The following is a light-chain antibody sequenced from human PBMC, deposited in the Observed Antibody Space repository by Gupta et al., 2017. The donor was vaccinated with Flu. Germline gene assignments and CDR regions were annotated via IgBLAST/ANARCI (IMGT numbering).Light chain of an antibody. V-gene: IGKV3-20*01. CDR2: GAS. CDR1: QSVSSSY. Sequence: DIVLTPSPGTLSLSPGERATLSCRASQSVSSSYLAWYQQKPGQAPRLLIYGASSRATGIPDRFSGSGSGTDFTLTISRLEPEDFAVYYCQQYGSSRLTFGGGTKVEIK. CDR3: QQYGSSRLT. J-gene: IGKJ4*01.